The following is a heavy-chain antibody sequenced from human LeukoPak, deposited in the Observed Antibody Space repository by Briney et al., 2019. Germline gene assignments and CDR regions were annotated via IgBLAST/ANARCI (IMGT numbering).Heavy chain of an antibody. J-gene: IGHJ4*02. Sequence: KPSETLSLTCTVSGGSISSYYWSWIRQPPGKELEWIGSIYYSGSTNYNPSLKSRVTISVDTSKNQFSLKLSSVTAADTAVYYCARRGISGSWYYFDYWGQGTLVTVSS. CDR3: ARRGISGSWYYFDY. V-gene: IGHV4-59*01. CDR1: GGSISSYY. D-gene: IGHD6-13*01. CDR2: IYYSGST.